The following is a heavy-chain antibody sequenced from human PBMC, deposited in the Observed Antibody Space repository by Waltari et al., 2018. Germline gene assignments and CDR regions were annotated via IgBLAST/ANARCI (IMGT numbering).Heavy chain of an antibody. CDR1: GFTLRNFG. Sequence: VQLVESGGGLVKPGGSLRLSCTVSGFTLRNFGMSWVRQAPGKVLEWVATTTDGNAYLYYADSVRGRFTVSTDNAKSSLYLQMNNLRAEDTGVYYCVRALTTPNDYWGRGTLVTVSS. V-gene: IGHV3-21*03. CDR2: TTDGNAYL. D-gene: IGHD4-17*01. CDR3: VRALTTPNDY. J-gene: IGHJ4*02.